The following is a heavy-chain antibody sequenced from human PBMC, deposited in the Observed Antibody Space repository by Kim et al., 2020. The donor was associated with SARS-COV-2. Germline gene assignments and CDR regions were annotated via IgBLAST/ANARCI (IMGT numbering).Heavy chain of an antibody. CDR3: AYNQYYYGSGSYYGYYYYYMDV. J-gene: IGHJ6*03. Sequence: SETLSLTCTVSGGSISSSSYYWGWIRQPPGKGLEWIGSIYYSGSTYYNPSLKSRITISVDTSKNQFSLRLSSVTAADTAVYYCAYNQYYYGSGSYYGYYYYYMDVWGKGTTVTVS. CDR2: IYYSGST. D-gene: IGHD3-10*01. V-gene: IGHV4-39*01. CDR1: GGSISSSSYY.